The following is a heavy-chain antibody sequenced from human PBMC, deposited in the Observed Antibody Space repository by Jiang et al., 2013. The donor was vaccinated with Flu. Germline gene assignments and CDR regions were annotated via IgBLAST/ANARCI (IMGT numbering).Heavy chain of an antibody. Sequence: SSYAMSWVRQAPGKGLEWVSAISGSGGSTYYADSVKGRFTISRDNSKNTLYLQMNSLRAEDTAVYYCAKATLVGTPLHWYFDLWGRGTLVTVSS. V-gene: IGHV3-23*01. D-gene: IGHD1-26*01. J-gene: IGHJ2*01. CDR3: AKATLVGTPLHWYFDL. CDR2: ISGSGGST. CDR1: SSYA.